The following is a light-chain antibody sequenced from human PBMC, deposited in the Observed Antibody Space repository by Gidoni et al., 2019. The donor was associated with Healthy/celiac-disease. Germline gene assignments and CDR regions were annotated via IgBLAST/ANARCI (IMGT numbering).Light chain of an antibody. Sequence: EIVLPQSQGTLSLSPGERATLSCRASQSVSSSYLAWYQQKPGQAPRLLIYGASSRATGIPDRFSGSGSGTDFTLTISRLEPEDFAVYYCQQYGSSPWTFXQXTKVEIK. J-gene: IGKJ1*01. CDR3: QQYGSSPWT. CDR2: GAS. CDR1: QSVSSSY. V-gene: IGKV3-20*01.